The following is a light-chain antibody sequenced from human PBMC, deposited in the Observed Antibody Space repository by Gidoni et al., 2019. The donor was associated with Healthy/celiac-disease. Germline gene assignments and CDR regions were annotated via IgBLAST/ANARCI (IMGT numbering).Light chain of an antibody. CDR2: AAS. V-gene: IGKV1-39*01. CDR3: QQSYSTPGT. Sequence: DIQLTQSPSSLSASVGDRVTITHRASQSISSYLHWYQQKPGKAPKLLIYAASSLQSGVPSRFSGSGSGTDFTLTISSLQPEDFATYYCQQSYSTPGTFXXXTKVEIK. J-gene: IGKJ1*01. CDR1: QSISSY.